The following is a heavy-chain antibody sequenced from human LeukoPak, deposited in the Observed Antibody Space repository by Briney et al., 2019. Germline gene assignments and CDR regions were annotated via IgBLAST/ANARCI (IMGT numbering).Heavy chain of an antibody. CDR3: ARGEGSSWNYFDY. CDR1: GGSFSGYY. V-gene: IGHV4-34*01. J-gene: IGHJ4*02. CDR2: INHSGST. D-gene: IGHD6-13*01. Sequence: SETLSLTCAVYGGSFSGYYWSWIRQPPGKGLEWIGEINHSGSTNYNPSLKSRVTISVDTSKNQFSLKLSSVTAADTAVYYCARGEGSSWNYFDYWGQGTLATVSS.